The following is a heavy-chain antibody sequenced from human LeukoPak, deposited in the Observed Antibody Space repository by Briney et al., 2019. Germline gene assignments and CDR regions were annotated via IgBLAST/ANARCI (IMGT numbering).Heavy chain of an antibody. CDR3: ARDLYSGHEGNAFDI. CDR1: GGTVSSYA. J-gene: IGHJ3*02. CDR2: IIPILGIA. D-gene: IGHD5-12*01. Sequence: SVKVSCKASGGTVSSYAITWVRQAPGQGLEWMGRIIPILGIANYAQKFQGRVTIIADKSTSTAYMELSSLRSEDTAVYYCARDLYSGHEGNAFDIWGQGTMVTVSS. V-gene: IGHV1-69*04.